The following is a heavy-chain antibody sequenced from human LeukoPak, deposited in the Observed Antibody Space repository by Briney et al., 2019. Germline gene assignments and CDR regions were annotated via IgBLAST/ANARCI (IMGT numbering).Heavy chain of an antibody. Sequence: ASVKVSCKASGYTFTSYGISWVRQAPGQGLEWMGIINPSGGSTSYAQKFQGRVTMTRDTSTSTVYMELSSLRSEDTAVYYCARENFPPFGVVPAALSSWGFDYWAREPWSPSPQ. D-gene: IGHD2-2*01. J-gene: IGHJ4*02. V-gene: IGHV1-46*01. CDR3: ARENFPPFGVVPAALSSWGFDY. CDR2: INPSGGST. CDR1: GYTFTSYG.